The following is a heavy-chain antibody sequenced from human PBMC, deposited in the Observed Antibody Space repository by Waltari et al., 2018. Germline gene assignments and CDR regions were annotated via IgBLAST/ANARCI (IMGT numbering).Heavy chain of an antibody. J-gene: IGHJ4*02. Sequence: QVQLVQSGAEVKKPGASVKVSCKVSGYTLTELSMHWVRQAPGKGLEWMGGLDPEDGETIYAQKFHGRVTMTEDTSTYPAYMELSSLRSEDTAVYYCATLTYDCWSGRFDYWGQGTLVTVSS. D-gene: IGHD3-3*01. CDR2: LDPEDGET. V-gene: IGHV1-24*01. CDR1: GYTLTELS. CDR3: ATLTYDCWSGRFDY.